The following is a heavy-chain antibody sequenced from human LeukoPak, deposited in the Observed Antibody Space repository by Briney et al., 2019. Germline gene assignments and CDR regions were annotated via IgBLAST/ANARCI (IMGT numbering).Heavy chain of an antibody. CDR3: AKDLGTYYYDSSGFEATY. D-gene: IGHD3-22*01. V-gene: IGHV3-23*01. CDR2: ISGSGGST. J-gene: IGHJ4*02. CDR1: GFTFSSYA. Sequence: GGSLRLSCAASGFTFSSYAMSWVRQAPGKGLEWVSAISGSGGSTYYADSVKGRFTISRDNSKNTLYLQMNSLRAEDTVVYYCAKDLGTYYYDSSGFEATYWGQGTLVTVSS.